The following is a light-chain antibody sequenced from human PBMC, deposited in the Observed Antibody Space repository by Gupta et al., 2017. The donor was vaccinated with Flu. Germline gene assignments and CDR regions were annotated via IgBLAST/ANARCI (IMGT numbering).Light chain of an antibody. CDR3: QQSYGAPSIT. CDR2: AAS. J-gene: IGKJ5*01. CDR1: QNIKTY. Sequence: DIQMTQSPSSLSASVVDRVTITCRTSQNIKTYLNWYQQKPGKAPNLLIYAASSLQSGVPSRFSGSGSGTDFTLTISSLQPEDFATYYCQQSYGAPSITFGQGTRLEIK. V-gene: IGKV1-39*01.